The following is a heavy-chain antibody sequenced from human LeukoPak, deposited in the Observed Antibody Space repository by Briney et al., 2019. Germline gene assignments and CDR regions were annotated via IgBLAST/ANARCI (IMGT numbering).Heavy chain of an antibody. V-gene: IGHV3-74*03. Sequence: GGSLRLSCAASGFMFSNFWMHWVRQAPGKGLEWVSFTNNDGTTKEYADSVKGRFTISRDNTRNTVDLQMNGLSAEDTAVYYCAKEKLGDTAMVFDYWGQGTLVTVSS. J-gene: IGHJ4*02. D-gene: IGHD5-18*01. CDR1: GFMFSNFW. CDR2: TNNDGTTK. CDR3: AKEKLGDTAMVFDY.